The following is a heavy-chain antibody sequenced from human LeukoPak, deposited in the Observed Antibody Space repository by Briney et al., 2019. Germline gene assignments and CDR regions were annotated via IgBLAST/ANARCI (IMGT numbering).Heavy chain of an antibody. CDR1: GGTFSSYA. J-gene: IGHJ4*02. D-gene: IGHD5-18*01. CDR2: IIPIFGTA. Sequence: SVKVSCKASGGTFSSYAISWVRQAPGQGLEWMGGIIPIFGTANYTQKFQGRVTITVDESTSTAYMELSSLRSEDTAVYYCARGVVGQLWDTYFDYWGQGTLVTVSS. CDR3: ARGVVGQLWDTYFDY. V-gene: IGHV1-69*13.